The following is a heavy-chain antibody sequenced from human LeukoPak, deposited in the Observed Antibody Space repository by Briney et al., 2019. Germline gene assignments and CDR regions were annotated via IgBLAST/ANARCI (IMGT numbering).Heavy chain of an antibody. D-gene: IGHD3-10*01. CDR2: IYYSGST. CDR3: ARDPLLLWFGELLRQPIFDY. CDR1: GGSISSSSYY. V-gene: IGHV4-39*07. Sequence: SETLSLTCTVSGGSISSSSYYWGWIRQPPGKGLEWIGSIYYSGSTYYNPSLKSRVTISVDTSKNQFSLKLSSVTAADTAVYYCARDPLLLWFGELLRQPIFDYWGQGTLVTVSS. J-gene: IGHJ4*02.